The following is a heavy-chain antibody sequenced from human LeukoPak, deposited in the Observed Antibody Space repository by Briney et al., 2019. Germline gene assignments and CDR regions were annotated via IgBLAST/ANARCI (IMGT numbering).Heavy chain of an antibody. CDR2: IYPGDSDT. D-gene: IGHD2-15*01. V-gene: IGHV5-51*01. CDR3: ARPYCSGGSCYSFSFDY. Sequence: GESLKISCKGSGYSFTSYWIGWVRQIPGKGPEWKGIIYPGDSDTRYSPSFQGQVTISADKSISTAYLQWSSLKASDTAMYYCARPYCSGGSCYSFSFDYWGQGTLVTVSS. J-gene: IGHJ4*02. CDR1: GYSFTSYW.